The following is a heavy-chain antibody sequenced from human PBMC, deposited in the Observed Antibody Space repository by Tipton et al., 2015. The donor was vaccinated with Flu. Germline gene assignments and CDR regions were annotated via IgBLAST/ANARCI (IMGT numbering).Heavy chain of an antibody. V-gene: IGHV4-4*07. J-gene: IGHJ4*02. CDR2: SYSSGST. Sequence: TLSLTCTVSGGSLSSFYWSWIRQPAGKGLEWIGRSYSSGSTKYSPAFKSRVTLSVDTSKNQFSLNLRSVTASDTALYFCARCSESGTDVIYDYWGQGTLVTVSS. D-gene: IGHD3-10*01. CDR1: GGSLSSFY. CDR3: ARCSESGTDVIYDY.